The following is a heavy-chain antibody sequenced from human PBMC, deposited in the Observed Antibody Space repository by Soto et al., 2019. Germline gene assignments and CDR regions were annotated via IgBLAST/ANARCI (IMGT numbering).Heavy chain of an antibody. Sequence: GCLRLSSTPAGFTLGDYAMSWFRQAPGRGLEWVGFIRSRAYGGTTEYAASVKGRFTISRDDSKSIAYLQMNSLKTEDTAVYYCNRKPRITGTTYYFEYWGQGTLVTVSS. CDR2: IRSRAYGGTT. V-gene: IGHV3-49*03. CDR1: GFTLGDYA. J-gene: IGHJ4*02. D-gene: IGHD1-20*01. CDR3: NRKPRITGTTYYFEY.